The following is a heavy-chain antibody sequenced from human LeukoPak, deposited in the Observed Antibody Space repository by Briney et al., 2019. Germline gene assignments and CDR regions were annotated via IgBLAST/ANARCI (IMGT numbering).Heavy chain of an antibody. CDR1: GYTLSELS. CDR2: FDPEDGET. D-gene: IGHD3-10*01. CDR3: ARGRLLWFGESSGTYYL. V-gene: IGHV1-24*01. Sequence: ASVRVSCKVSGYTLSELSMHWVRQAPGKGLEWMGGFDPEDGETIYAQKFQGRVTMTRNTSISTAYMELSSLRSEDTAVYYCARGRLLWFGESSGTYYLWGQGTLVTVSS. J-gene: IGHJ5*02.